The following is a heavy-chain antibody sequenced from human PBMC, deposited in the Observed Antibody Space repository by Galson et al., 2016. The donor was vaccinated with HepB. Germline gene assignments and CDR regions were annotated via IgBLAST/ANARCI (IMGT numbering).Heavy chain of an antibody. V-gene: IGHV1-24*01. Sequence: SVKVSCKVSGYILTDLTMHWVRQAPGNGLEWMGGYDPEDGKTTHAQKFQGRVIVTEDTSTDTAYMELGSLTFGDTAVDYCSTDAGYYGDYLLNFWGQGTLVTVSS. CDR2: YDPEDGKT. J-gene: IGHJ4*02. CDR3: STDAGYYGDYLLNF. CDR1: GYILTDLT. D-gene: IGHD4-17*01.